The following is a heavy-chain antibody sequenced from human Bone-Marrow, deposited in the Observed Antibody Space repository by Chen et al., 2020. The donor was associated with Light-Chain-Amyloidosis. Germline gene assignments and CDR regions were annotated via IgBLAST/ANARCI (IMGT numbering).Heavy chain of an antibody. D-gene: IGHD6-19*01. V-gene: IGHV3-43*01. CDR2: ISWDGGRA. Sequence: EVQLVESGGVVVQPGESLRLSCEASGFTFDDYPMHWVRQAPGESLEWVSLISWDGGRAYYADSLKVRFTISRDNSKNSLYLQMNSLSTEDTALYYCAKGQGGSGWHFDSWGQGTLVTVSS. CDR3: AKGQGGSGWHFDS. J-gene: IGHJ4*02. CDR1: GFTFDDYP.